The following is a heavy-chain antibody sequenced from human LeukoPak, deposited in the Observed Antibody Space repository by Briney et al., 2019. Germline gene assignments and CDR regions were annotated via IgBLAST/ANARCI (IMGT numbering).Heavy chain of an antibody. J-gene: IGHJ5*02. CDR1: GFTFSSYS. CDR2: ITSSSSTI. CDR3: AKDRYSTGGLGLFDP. V-gene: IGHV3-48*01. Sequence: GGSLRLSCAASGFTFSSYSMNWVRQAPGEGLEWVSYITSSSSTIYYADSVKGRFTISRDNAKNSLYLQMNSLRAEDTAVYYCAKDRYSTGGLGLFDPWGQGTLVTVSS. D-gene: IGHD2-8*02.